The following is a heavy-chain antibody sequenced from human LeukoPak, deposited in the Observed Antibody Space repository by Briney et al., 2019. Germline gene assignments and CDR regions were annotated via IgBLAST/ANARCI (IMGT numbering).Heavy chain of an antibody. CDR1: GYTFTSYG. Sequence: GASVKVSCKASGYTFTSYGISWVRQAPGQGLEWMGWISAYNGNTNYAQKLQGRVTMTTDTSTSTAYMELRSLRSDDTAVYYCARGGRAVVRGALDAFDIWGQGTMVTVSS. V-gene: IGHV1-18*01. CDR3: ARGGRAVVRGALDAFDI. J-gene: IGHJ3*02. CDR2: ISAYNGNT. D-gene: IGHD3-10*01.